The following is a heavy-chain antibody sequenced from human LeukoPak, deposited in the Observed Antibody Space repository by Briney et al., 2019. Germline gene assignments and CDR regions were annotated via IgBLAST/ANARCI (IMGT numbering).Heavy chain of an antibody. D-gene: IGHD5-24*01. CDR2: ISSDGSGK. CDR3: VKDLTGEGYNLDY. V-gene: IGHV3-30*18. Sequence: VGSLRLSCAASGFTFRSYGMHWVRQAPGKGLEWVAVISSDGSGKHYADSVKGRFTISRDNSKNTLYLQMNSLRAEDTALYYCVKDLTGEGYNLDYRGAGNLVTVSS. J-gene: IGHJ4*02. CDR1: GFTFRSYG.